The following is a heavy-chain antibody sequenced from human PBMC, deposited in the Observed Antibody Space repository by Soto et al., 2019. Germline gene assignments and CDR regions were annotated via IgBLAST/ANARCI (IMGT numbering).Heavy chain of an antibody. J-gene: IGHJ6*02. Sequence: QVQLVESGGGVVQPGRSQRLSCAASGFTFSSYGMHWVRQAPGKGLEWVAVISYDGSNKYYADSVKGRFTISRDNSKNTLYLQMNSLRAEDTAVYYCAKDRERRGGNSDYGMDVWGQGTTVTVSS. CDR2: ISYDGSNK. D-gene: IGHD2-21*02. V-gene: IGHV3-30*18. CDR3: AKDRERRGGNSDYGMDV. CDR1: GFTFSSYG.